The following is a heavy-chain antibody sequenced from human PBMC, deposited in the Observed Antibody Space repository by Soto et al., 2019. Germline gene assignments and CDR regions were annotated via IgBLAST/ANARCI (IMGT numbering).Heavy chain of an antibody. CDR3: ARAYGGYADY. CDR2: IYYSGST. J-gene: IGHJ4*02. CDR1: GGSISSYY. Sequence: QVQLQESGPGLVKPSETLSLTCTVSGGSISSYYWSWIRQPPGKGLEWIGYIYYSGSTNYNPSLKSRVTISVDTSKNKFSLKVSSVTAADTAVYYCARAYGGYADYWGQGALVTVSS. D-gene: IGHD5-12*01. V-gene: IGHV4-59*01.